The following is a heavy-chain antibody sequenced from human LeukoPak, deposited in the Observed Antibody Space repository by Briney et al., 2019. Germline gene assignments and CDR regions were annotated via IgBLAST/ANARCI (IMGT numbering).Heavy chain of an antibody. CDR3: AREFYYDSAGYYSVPNH. Sequence: PGGSLRLSCAASGFTFSSYWMHWVRQAPGKGLVWVSRINSDGINTGYADSVKGRFTISRDNAKNTLYLQMNSLRAEDTAVYYCAREFYYDSAGYYSVPNHWGQGTLVTVSS. V-gene: IGHV3-74*01. CDR1: GFTFSSYW. D-gene: IGHD3-22*01. CDR2: INSDGINT. J-gene: IGHJ5*02.